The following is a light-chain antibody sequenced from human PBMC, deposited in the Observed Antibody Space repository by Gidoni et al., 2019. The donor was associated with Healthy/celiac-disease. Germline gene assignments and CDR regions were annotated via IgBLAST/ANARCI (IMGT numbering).Light chain of an antibody. V-gene: IGKV1-9*01. J-gene: IGKJ4*01. CDR1: QGISSY. CDR3: QQLNSYPLT. CDR2: AAS. Sequence: DIQWTQSPSFLSASVGDRVTITCRASQGISSYLAWYQQKPGTAPKLLIYAASTLQSGVPSRFSGSGSGTEFTLTISSLQPEDFATYYCQQLNSYPLTFGGGTKVEIK.